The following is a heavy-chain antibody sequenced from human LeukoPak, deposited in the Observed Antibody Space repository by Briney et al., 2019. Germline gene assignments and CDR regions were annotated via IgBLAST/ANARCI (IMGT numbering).Heavy chain of an antibody. V-gene: IGHV3-7*03. CDR1: GFIFTGYF. CDR3: ARPMIAHYYGMDV. J-gene: IGHJ6*02. Sequence: PGGSLRLSCAASGFIFTGYFMSWVRQAPGKGLEWVASIKHDGSEKYYVDSVKGRFTISRDNAKNSLYLQMNSLRAEDTAVYYCARPMIAHYYGMDVWGQGTTVTVSS. CDR2: IKHDGSEK. D-gene: IGHD3-22*01.